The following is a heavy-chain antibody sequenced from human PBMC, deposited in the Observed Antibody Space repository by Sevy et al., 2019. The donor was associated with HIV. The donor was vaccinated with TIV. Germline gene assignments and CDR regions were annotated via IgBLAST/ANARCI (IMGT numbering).Heavy chain of an antibody. CDR1: GGSVSSGTYH. V-gene: IGHV4-61*01. CDR2: ISYSGST. Sequence: SESLSLTCTISGGSVSSGTYHWSWIRQPPGNGLEWIGYISYSGSTKYNPSLMGRVTISGDTSSNQFFLKLSSVIAADTAVYYCARDRNRAMFYFDQWGQGTPVTVSS. CDR3: ARDRNRAMFYFDQ. D-gene: IGHD5-18*01. J-gene: IGHJ4*02.